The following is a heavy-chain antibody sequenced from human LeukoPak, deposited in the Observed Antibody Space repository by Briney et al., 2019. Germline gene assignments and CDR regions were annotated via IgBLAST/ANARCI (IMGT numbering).Heavy chain of an antibody. J-gene: IGHJ4*02. CDR2: IDWDDDK. Sequence: SGPTLVKSTQTLTLTCTFSGFSLRTVGMRVSWIRQPPGKALEWLARIDWDDDKFYSTSLKTRLSISKDTSKNQVVLTMPNMDPVDTATYYCARIPPYSSGWYYFDYWGQGTLVTVSS. CDR3: ARIPPYSSGWYYFDY. D-gene: IGHD6-19*01. CDR1: GFSLRTVGMR. V-gene: IGHV2-70*04.